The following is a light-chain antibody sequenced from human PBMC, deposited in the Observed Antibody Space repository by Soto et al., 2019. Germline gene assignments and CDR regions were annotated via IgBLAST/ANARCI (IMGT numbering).Light chain of an antibody. CDR2: QAS. CDR3: QQFNSYSLT. CDR1: QRISSR. V-gene: IGKV1-5*03. Sequence: DIQMTQSPSTLSAFVGDRVTITCRASQRISSRLAWYQQKPGQAPRLLIYQASTLESGVPSRFSGSGSGTEFTLTITSLQPDDFATYYCQQFNSYSLTFGQGTKVEIK. J-gene: IGKJ1*01.